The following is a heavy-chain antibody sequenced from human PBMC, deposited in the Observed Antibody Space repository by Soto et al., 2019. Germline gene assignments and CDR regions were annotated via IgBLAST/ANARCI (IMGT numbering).Heavy chain of an antibody. V-gene: IGHV3-23*01. Sequence: EVQLLESGGGLVQPGGSLRLSCAASGFTFSSYAMSWVRQAPGKGLEWVSAISGSGGSTYYADSVKGRFTIYRDNSKDTLYLQMNSLRAEDTAVYYCAKDGAATPLNLRYDKHDYWGQGTLVTVSS. CDR2: ISGSGGST. J-gene: IGHJ4*02. CDR3: AKDGAATPLNLRYDKHDY. D-gene: IGHD2-15*01. CDR1: GFTFSSYA.